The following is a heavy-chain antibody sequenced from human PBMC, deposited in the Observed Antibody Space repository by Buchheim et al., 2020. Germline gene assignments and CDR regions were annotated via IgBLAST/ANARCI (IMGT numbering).Heavy chain of an antibody. Sequence: QVQLQESGPGLVKPSQTLSLTCTVSGGSISSGDYYWSWIRQPPGKGLEWIGYIYYSGSTYYNPSLTSRVTISVDPSKNQFSLKLSSVTAADTAVYYCARGEARITGTTDSGTADYWGQGTL. V-gene: IGHV4-30-4*01. J-gene: IGHJ4*02. CDR2: IYYSGST. CDR3: ARGEARITGTTDSGTADY. CDR1: GGSISSGDYY. D-gene: IGHD1-7*01.